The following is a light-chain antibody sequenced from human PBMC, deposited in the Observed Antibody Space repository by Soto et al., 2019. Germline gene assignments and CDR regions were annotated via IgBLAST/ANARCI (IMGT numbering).Light chain of an antibody. V-gene: IGKV1-5*03. CDR3: QHYGSYSRT. J-gene: IGKJ1*01. CDR2: RAS. Sequence: DIQMKQSPSTLSFSVGYRVTITCLASQTISSCLAWYQQKPGKAPKLLIYRASTIKSGVPSRFSGSGSGTEFTLTISSLQPEDFATYYCQHYGSYSRTFGQGTKVDIK. CDR1: QTISSC.